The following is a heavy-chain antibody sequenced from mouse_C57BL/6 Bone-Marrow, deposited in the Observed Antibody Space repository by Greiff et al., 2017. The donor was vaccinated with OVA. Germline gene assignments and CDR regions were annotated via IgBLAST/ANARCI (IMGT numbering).Heavy chain of an antibody. Sequence: QVQLQQPGAELVKPGASVKLSCKASGYTFTSYWMHWVKQRPGRGLEWIGRIDPNSGGTKYNEKFKSKATLTVDKPSSTAYMQLSSLTSEDSAVYYCATRGLANWDPDWYFDVWGTGTTVTVSS. CDR1: GYTFTSYW. V-gene: IGHV1-72*01. J-gene: IGHJ1*03. CDR2: IDPNSGGT. D-gene: IGHD4-1*01. CDR3: ATRGLANWDPDWYFDV.